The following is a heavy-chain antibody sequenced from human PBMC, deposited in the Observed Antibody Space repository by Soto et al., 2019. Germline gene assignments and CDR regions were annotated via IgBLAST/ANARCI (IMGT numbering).Heavy chain of an antibody. Sequence: GWSLRLSCGASGFNFSNYNMNLVRQAPGQGLEWVSSIGETSSYIYYAASVKGRFTISRDNAKNSVYLQMNSLRAEDTGVYYCVRLGEDSSDWEEHSWFEPWGKGTQVTVSS. CDR3: VRLGEDSSDWEEHSWFEP. J-gene: IGHJ5*02. D-gene: IGHD6-25*01. CDR2: IGETSSYI. V-gene: IGHV3-21*03. CDR1: GFNFSNYN.